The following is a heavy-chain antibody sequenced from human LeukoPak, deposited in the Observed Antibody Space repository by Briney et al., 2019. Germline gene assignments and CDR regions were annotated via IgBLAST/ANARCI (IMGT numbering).Heavy chain of an antibody. CDR2: ISGSGGST. V-gene: IGHV3-23*01. CDR1: GFTFSIYA. Sequence: GGSLRLSCAASGFTFSIYAMSWVRQARGEGREWVSAISGSGGSTYYADSVKGRSTISRDNSKNTLYLQMNSLRAEDTAVYYCAKALITCGGVIVTPFDYWGQGTLVTVSS. CDR3: AKALITCGGVIVTPFDY. J-gene: IGHJ4*02. D-gene: IGHD3-16*02.